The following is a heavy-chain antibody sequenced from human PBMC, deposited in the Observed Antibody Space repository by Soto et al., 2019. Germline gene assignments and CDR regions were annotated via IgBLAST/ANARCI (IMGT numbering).Heavy chain of an antibody. CDR1: GGSISSGGYS. Sequence: SETLSLTCAVSGGSISSGGYSWSWIRQPPGKVLDWIGYIYHSGSINHNPSLKSRVTISVDKSNNQFSLKMTSVTASDTAVYYCASKFGELLADAFDIWGQGTVVTVSS. CDR2: IYHSGSI. D-gene: IGHD3-10*01. V-gene: IGHV4-30-2*01. J-gene: IGHJ3*02. CDR3: ASKFGELLADAFDI.